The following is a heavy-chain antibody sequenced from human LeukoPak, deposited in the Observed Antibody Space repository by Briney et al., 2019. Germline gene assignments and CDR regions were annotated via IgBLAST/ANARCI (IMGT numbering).Heavy chain of an antibody. CDR1: GFTFSSYA. V-gene: IGHV3-23*01. J-gene: IGHJ4*02. CDR2: ISGSGGST. CDR3: AKDQGSTSSGRGMFDY. Sequence: GGSLRLSCAASGFTFSSYAMSWVRQAPGKGLEWVSAISGSGGSTYYADSVKGRFTISRDNSKNTLYLQMNSLRAEDTAVYHCAKDQGSTSSGRGMFDYWGQGTLVTVSS. D-gene: IGHD6-6*01.